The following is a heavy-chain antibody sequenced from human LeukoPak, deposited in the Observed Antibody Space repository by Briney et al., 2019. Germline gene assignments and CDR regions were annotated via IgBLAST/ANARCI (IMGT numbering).Heavy chain of an antibody. V-gene: IGHV1-2*02. Sequence: ASVKVSCKASGYTFTGYYMHWVRQAPGQGLEWMGWINPNSGGTNYAQKFQGRVTMTRDTSISTAYMELSRLRSDDTAVYYCARDDLGGPNAFDIWGQGTMVTVSS. D-gene: IGHD2-21*02. CDR2: INPNSGGT. CDR3: ARDDLGGPNAFDI. J-gene: IGHJ3*02. CDR1: GYTFTGYY.